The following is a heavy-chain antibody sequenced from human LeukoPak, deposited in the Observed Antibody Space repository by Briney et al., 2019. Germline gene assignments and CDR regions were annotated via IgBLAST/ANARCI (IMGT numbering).Heavy chain of an antibody. CDR1: GGSISSSSYY. CDR2: IYYSGST. D-gene: IGHD2-2*01. V-gene: IGHV4-39*01. Sequence: SETLSLTCTVSGGSISSSSYYWGWIRQPPGKGLEWIGSIYYSGSTYYNPSLKSRVTISVDTSKNQFSLKLSSVTAADTAVYYCARRGCRSTSCPYAYSNPKPVDYWGQGTLVTVSS. J-gene: IGHJ4*02. CDR3: ARRGCRSTSCPYAYSNPKPVDY.